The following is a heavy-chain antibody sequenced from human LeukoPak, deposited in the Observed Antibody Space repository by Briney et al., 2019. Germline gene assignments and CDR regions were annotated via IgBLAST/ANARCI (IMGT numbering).Heavy chain of an antibody. CDR1: GYTFTSYY. Sequence: ASVKVSCKASGYTFTSYYMHWVRQAPGQGLEWMGIINPSDGSTSYAQKFQGRVTMTRDTSTSTVYMELSSLRSEDTAVYYCARSASFYDSSGYFHPFDYWGQGTLVTVSS. CDR3: ARSASFYDSSGYFHPFDY. D-gene: IGHD3-22*01. J-gene: IGHJ4*02. V-gene: IGHV1-46*01. CDR2: INPSDGST.